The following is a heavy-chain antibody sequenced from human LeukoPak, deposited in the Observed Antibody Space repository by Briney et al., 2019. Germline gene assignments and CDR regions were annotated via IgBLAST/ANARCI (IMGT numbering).Heavy chain of an antibody. D-gene: IGHD3-10*01. CDR3: AKDPLVRGVTYDF. CDR2: ISGSGRGT. V-gene: IGHV3-23*01. J-gene: IGHJ4*02. CDR1: GFTFSTYA. Sequence: PGGSLRLSCAASGFTFSTYAMTWVRQVPGKGLEWVSAISGSGRGTYYADSVKGRFTISRDNSKSTLYLQMNSLRDEDTAVYYCAKDPLVRGVTYDFWGQGTLVTVSS.